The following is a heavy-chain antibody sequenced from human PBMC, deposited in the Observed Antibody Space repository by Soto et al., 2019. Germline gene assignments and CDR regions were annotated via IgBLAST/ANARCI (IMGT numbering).Heavy chain of an antibody. V-gene: IGHV4-39*01. D-gene: IGHD3-10*01. Sequence: QLQLQESGPGLVKPSETLSLTCSVSGGSISTSSYFWGLIRQPPGKGLEWVGAVHYSGSANYRSSLQSRVTISVDTSQNQFSLRLRSVTAADTAVYYCARHRWGSGSYSGLLDFWGQGALVTVSS. CDR2: VHYSGSA. CDR1: GGSISTSSYF. J-gene: IGHJ4*02. CDR3: ARHRWGSGSYSGLLDF.